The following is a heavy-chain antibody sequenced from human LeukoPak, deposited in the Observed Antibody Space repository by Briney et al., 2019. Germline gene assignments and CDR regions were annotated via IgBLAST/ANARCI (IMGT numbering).Heavy chain of an antibody. CDR2: ISGNGSST. J-gene: IGHJ3*02. CDR1: GFTFSSYG. CDR3: ARAGLYWNRGAFDI. V-gene: IGHV3-64*01. Sequence: PGGSLRLSCAASGFTFSSYGMRWVRQAPGKGLEYVSAISGNGSSTSYANSVKGRFTISRDNSKNTLYLQMGSLRAEDMAVYYCARAGLYWNRGAFDIWGQGTMVTVSS. D-gene: IGHD1-1*01.